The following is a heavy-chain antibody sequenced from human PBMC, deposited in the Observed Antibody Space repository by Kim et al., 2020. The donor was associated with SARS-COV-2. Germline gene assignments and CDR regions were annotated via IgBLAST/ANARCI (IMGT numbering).Heavy chain of an antibody. CDR2: INHSGST. CDR1: GGSFSGYY. CDR3: ARGPECTNGVCYYFDY. V-gene: IGHV4-34*01. J-gene: IGHJ4*02. D-gene: IGHD2-8*01. Sequence: SETLSLTCAVYGGSFSGYYWSWIRQPPGKGLEWIGEINHSGSTNYNPSLKSRVTISVDTSKNQFSLKLSSVTAADTAVYYCARGPECTNGVCYYFDYWGQGTLVTVSS.